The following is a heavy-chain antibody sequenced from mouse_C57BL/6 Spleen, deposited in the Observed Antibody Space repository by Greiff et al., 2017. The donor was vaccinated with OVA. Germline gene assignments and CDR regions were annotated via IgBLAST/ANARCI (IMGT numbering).Heavy chain of an antibody. J-gene: IGHJ4*01. V-gene: IGHV5-17*01. CDR3: AAPGSPHYYAMDY. CDR1: GFTFSDYG. Sequence: EVKVVESGGGLVKPGGSLKLSCAASGFTFSDYGMHWVRQAPEKGLEWVAYISSGSSTIYYADTVKGRFTISSDNAKNTLFLQMASLRSEDTAMYYCAAPGSPHYYAMDYWGQGTSVTVSS. CDR2: ISSGSSTI.